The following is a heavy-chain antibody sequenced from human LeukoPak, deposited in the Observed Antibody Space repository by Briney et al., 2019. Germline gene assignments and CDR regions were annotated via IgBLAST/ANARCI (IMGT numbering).Heavy chain of an antibody. V-gene: IGHV3-21*01. J-gene: IGHJ4*02. CDR2: ISSSSSYI. Sequence: PGGSLRLSCAASGFTFSSYNMNWVRQAPGKGLEWVSFISSSSSYIYYADSVKGRFTISRDNAKNSLYLQMNSLRAEDTAVYYCAREDSSGPGDYWGQGTLVTVSS. D-gene: IGHD3-22*01. CDR1: GFTFSSYN. CDR3: AREDSSGPGDY.